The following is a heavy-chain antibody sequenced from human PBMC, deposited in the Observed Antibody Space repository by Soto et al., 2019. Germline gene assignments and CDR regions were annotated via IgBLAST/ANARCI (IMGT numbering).Heavy chain of an antibody. V-gene: IGHV3-33*01. D-gene: IGHD3-22*01. CDR1: GFTFSSYG. Sequence: QVQLVESGGSVVQPGRSLRLSCAASGFTFSSYGMHWVRQAPGKGLEWVAVIWYDGSNKYYADSVKGRFTISRDNSKNTLYLQMNSLRAEDTAVYYCARDRAYDSSGAKYYFDYWGQGTLVTVSS. CDR3: ARDRAYDSSGAKYYFDY. J-gene: IGHJ4*02. CDR2: IWYDGSNK.